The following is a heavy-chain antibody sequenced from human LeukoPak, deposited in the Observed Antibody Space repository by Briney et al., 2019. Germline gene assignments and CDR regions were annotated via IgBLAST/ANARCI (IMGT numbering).Heavy chain of an antibody. CDR1: GFTFSSYA. Sequence: GALRLSCAASGFTFSSYAMHWVRRAPGKGLEWGAVISYDGSNKYYADSVKGRFTISRDNSKNTLYLQMNSLRPEDTAIYYCASDRVFYGLDVWGQGTTVTVSS. V-gene: IGHV3-30-3*01. CDR2: ISYDGSNK. CDR3: ASDRVFYGLDV. J-gene: IGHJ6*02.